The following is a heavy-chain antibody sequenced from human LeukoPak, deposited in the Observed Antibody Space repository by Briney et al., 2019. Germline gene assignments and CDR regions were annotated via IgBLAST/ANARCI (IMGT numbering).Heavy chain of an antibody. CDR1: GYTLTELS. Sequence: ASVKVSCKVSGYTLTELSMHWVRQAPGQGLEWMGWINPNSGGTNYAQKFQGRVTMTRDTSISTAYMELSRLRSDDTAVYYCARDQLGYSSSWYGYWGQGTLVTVSS. CDR3: ARDQLGYSSSWYGY. V-gene: IGHV1-2*02. D-gene: IGHD6-13*01. CDR2: INPNSGGT. J-gene: IGHJ4*02.